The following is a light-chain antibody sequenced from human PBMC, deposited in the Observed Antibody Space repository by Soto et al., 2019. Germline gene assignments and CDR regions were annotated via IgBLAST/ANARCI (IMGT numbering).Light chain of an antibody. CDR2: GAS. J-gene: IGKJ1*01. V-gene: IGKV3-20*01. CDR1: QSVSSSY. CDR3: QQYGSSPRT. Sequence: EIVLTQSPGTLSLSPGERATLSCRASQSVSSSYVAWYQQKPGQAPRLLIDGASGRATGIPDRFSGSGSGTDFTLTISRLEPEDFAVYYCQQYGSSPRTFGQGTKVEIK.